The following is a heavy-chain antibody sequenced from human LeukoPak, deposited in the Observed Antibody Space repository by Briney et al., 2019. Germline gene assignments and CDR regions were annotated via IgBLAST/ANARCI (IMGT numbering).Heavy chain of an antibody. CDR3: ARAGVIGAFDI. D-gene: IGHD3-16*02. V-gene: IGHV3-13*01. CDR1: GFTFGDYA. Sequence: PGGSLRLSCTACGFTFGDYAMSWVRQATGKGLEWVSAIGTAGDTYYPGSVKGRFTISRENAKNSLYLQMNSLRAGDTAVYYCARAGVIGAFDIWGQGTMVTVSS. J-gene: IGHJ3*02. CDR2: IGTAGDT.